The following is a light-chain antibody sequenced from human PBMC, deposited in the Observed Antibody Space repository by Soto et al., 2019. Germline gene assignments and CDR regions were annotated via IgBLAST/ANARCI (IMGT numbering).Light chain of an antibody. CDR1: SSNIGAGYD. J-gene: IGLJ2*01. V-gene: IGLV1-40*01. CDR2: GNS. Sequence: QPPSVSGAPGQRVTISCTGSSSNIGAGYDVHWYQQLPGTAPKLLIYGNSNRPSGVPDRFSGSKSGTSASLAITGLQAEDEADYYCQSYDSSLSGFVVFGGGTKLTVL. CDR3: QSYDSSLSGFVV.